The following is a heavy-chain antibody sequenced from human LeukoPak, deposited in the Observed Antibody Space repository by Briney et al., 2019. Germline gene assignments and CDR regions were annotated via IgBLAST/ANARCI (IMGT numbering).Heavy chain of an antibody. Sequence: PSETLSLTCTVSSGSISSYYWSWIRQPPGKGLEWMGYIYYSGSTNYNPSLKSRVTISVDTSKSQFSLKLTSVTAADTAVYYCARVTGRYSSSWYVDYWGRGTLVTVSS. CDR3: ARVTGRYSSSWYVDY. CDR2: IYYSGST. J-gene: IGHJ4*02. V-gene: IGHV4-59*01. D-gene: IGHD6-13*01. CDR1: SGSISSYY.